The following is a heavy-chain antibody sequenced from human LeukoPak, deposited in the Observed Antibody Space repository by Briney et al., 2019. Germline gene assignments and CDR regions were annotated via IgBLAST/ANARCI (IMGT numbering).Heavy chain of an antibody. CDR1: GSTFSSYE. V-gene: IGHV3-48*03. D-gene: IGHD3-16*01. J-gene: IGHJ4*02. CDR3: AKEGDYDTFDY. Sequence: GGSLRLSCAASGSTFSSYEMNWVRQAPGKGLEWVSYISSSGNTIYYADFVKGRFTISRDNAKNSLYVQMNSLRAEDTAVYYCAKEGDYDTFDYWGQGILVIVSS. CDR2: ISSSGNTI.